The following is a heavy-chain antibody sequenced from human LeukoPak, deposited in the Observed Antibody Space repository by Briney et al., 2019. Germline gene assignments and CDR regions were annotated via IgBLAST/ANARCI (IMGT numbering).Heavy chain of an antibody. Sequence: PGGSLRLSCAASGFTFSDFWMGWVRQAPGKGLEWVANINQGGSESYYVDSVKGRFTISRDNAKKSLFLQMNSLRAEDTAVYYCTKGRSNHYWGQGPLVTVST. CDR3: TKGRSNHY. J-gene: IGHJ4*02. V-gene: IGHV3-7*01. CDR1: GFTFSDFW. D-gene: IGHD4-11*01. CDR2: INQGGSES.